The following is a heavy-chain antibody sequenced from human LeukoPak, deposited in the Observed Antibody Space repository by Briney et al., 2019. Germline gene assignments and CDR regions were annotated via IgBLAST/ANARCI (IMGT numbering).Heavy chain of an antibody. J-gene: IGHJ3*01. Sequence: GGSLRLSCAASGSTFSNAWMSWVRQTPGKGLEWVALISFDGSIEYYVDSVKGRFTISRDNSKNTLFLQMNSLRPEDTAVYYCAKDSDIAVAGSDDALDVWGQGTMVTVSS. CDR2: ISFDGSIE. V-gene: IGHV3-30*18. CDR1: GSTFSNAW. D-gene: IGHD6-19*01. CDR3: AKDSDIAVAGSDDALDV.